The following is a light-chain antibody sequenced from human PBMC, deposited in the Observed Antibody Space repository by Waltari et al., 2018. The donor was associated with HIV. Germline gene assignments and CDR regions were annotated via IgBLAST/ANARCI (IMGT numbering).Light chain of an antibody. CDR3: NSWDTNPEGVV. Sequence: SELTQDPAVSVALGQTVRITCQGDSLRNYYATWYQQKPGQAPVLVIYGKNNWPSGIPDRFSGSSSGNTASLTITATQADDEADYYCNSWDTNPEGVVFGGGTKLTVL. CDR2: GKN. CDR1: SLRNYY. J-gene: IGLJ3*02. V-gene: IGLV3-19*01.